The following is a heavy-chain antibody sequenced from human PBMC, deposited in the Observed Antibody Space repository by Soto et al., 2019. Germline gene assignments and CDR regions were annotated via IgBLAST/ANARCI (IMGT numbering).Heavy chain of an antibody. Sequence: GASVKVSCKASGGTFSSYAISWVRQAPGQGLEXXGGIIPISETTNYAQKFQGRVTITADESKSTAYMELSSLRSEDTAVYYCARSQGSSTSLEIYYYYYYGMDVWGQGTTVTVSS. D-gene: IGHD2-2*01. CDR2: IIPISETT. CDR1: GGTFSSYA. V-gene: IGHV1-69*13. CDR3: ARSQGSSTSLEIYYYYYYGMDV. J-gene: IGHJ6*02.